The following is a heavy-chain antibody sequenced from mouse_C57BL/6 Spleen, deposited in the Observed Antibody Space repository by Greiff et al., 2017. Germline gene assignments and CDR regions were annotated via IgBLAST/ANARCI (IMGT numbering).Heavy chain of an antibody. CDR3: ARGGPIYYEYFDV. V-gene: IGHV1-55*01. Sequence: VQLQQPGAELVKPGASVKMSCKASGYTFTSYWITWVKQRPGQGLEWIGEIYPGSGSTNYNEKFKSKATLTVDTSSSTAYMQLSSLTSEDSAVYDGARGGPIYYEYFDVWGTGTTVTVSS. D-gene: IGHD2-4*01. CDR1: GYTFTSYW. CDR2: IYPGSGST. J-gene: IGHJ1*03.